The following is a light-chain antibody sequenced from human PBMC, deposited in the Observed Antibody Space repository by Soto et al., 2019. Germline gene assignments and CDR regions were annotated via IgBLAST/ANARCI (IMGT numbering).Light chain of an antibody. CDR3: CSYAGSSTGV. CDR2: EVS. J-gene: IGLJ3*02. Sequence: QAVVTQPASVSGFPGQSITISCTGTSSDVGSYNLVSWYQQHPGKAPKLMIYEVSKRPSGVSNRFSGSKSGNTASLTISGLQAEDEADYYCCSYAGSSTGVFGGGTKLTVL. V-gene: IGLV2-23*02. CDR1: SSDVGSYNL.